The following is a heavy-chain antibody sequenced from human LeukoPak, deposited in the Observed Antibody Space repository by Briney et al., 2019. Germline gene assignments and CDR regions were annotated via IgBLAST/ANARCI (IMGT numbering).Heavy chain of an antibody. CDR3: ARARASRGYSGYDAGGY. D-gene: IGHD5-12*01. V-gene: IGHV1-2*02. J-gene: IGHJ4*02. Sequence: ASVKVSCKASGYTFTGYHMHWVRQAPGQGLEWMGWSNPNSGGTNYAQKFQGRVTMTRDTSISTAYMELSRLRSDDTAVYYCARARASRGYSGYDAGGYWGQGTLVTVSS. CDR2: SNPNSGGT. CDR1: GYTFTGYH.